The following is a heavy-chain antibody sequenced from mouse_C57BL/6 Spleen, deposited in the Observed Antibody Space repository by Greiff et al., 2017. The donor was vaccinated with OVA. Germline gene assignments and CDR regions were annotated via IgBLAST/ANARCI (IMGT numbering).Heavy chain of an antibody. V-gene: IGHV5-17*01. Sequence: EVHLVESGGGLVKPGGSLKLSCAASGFTFIDYGMHWVRQAPEKGLEWVAYISSGSSTIYYADTVKGRFTISRDNAKNTLFLQMTSLRSEDTAMYYCARLGTGYYFDYWGQGTTLTVSS. CDR1: GFTFIDYG. CDR3: ARLGTGYYFDY. D-gene: IGHD2-14*01. CDR2: ISSGSSTI. J-gene: IGHJ2*01.